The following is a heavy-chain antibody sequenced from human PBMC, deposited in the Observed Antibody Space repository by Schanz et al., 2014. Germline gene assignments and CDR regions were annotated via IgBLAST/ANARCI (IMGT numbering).Heavy chain of an antibody. CDR2: IIPILGIA. J-gene: IGHJ4*02. D-gene: IGHD6-19*01. CDR1: GGTFSTYP. CDR3: AKDLISGWSGFDY. Sequence: QVQLVQSGAEVKKPGSSMKVSCKASGGTFSTYPINWLRQAPGQGLEWMGRIIPILGIANYAQNFQGRVTITADKSTSTAYMELTSLRAEDTAVYYCAKDLISGWSGFDYWGQGTLVTVSS. V-gene: IGHV1-69*04.